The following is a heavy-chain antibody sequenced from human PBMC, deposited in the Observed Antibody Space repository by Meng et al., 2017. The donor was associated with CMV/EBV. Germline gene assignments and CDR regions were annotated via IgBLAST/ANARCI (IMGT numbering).Heavy chain of an antibody. Sequence: GSLRLSCAVYGGSFSGYYWSWIRQPPGKGLEWIGEINHSGSTNYNPSLKSRVTISVDTSKNQFSLKLSSVTASDTAVYYCARGAHCSSTSCYNIWGQGTLVTVSS. V-gene: IGHV4-34*01. J-gene: IGHJ4*02. CDR1: GGSFSGYY. CDR2: INHSGST. D-gene: IGHD2-2*01. CDR3: ARGAHCSSTSCYNI.